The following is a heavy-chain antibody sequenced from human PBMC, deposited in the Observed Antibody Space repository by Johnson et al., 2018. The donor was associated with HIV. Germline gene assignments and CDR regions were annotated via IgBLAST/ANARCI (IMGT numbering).Heavy chain of an antibody. J-gene: IGHJ3*02. CDR3: ALSYSLDAFDI. CDR2: MSFDETNS. V-gene: IGHV3-30-3*01. CDR1: GFSFSSFA. Sequence: QVQLVESGGGLVKPGGSLRLSCVASGFSFSSFAMHWVRQAPGKGLQWVAVMSFDETNSYDSDSVDVKGRFTISRDNSKNTLYLQMNSLKTEDTAVYYCALSYSLDAFDIWGQGTMVTVSS. D-gene: IGHD2-21*01.